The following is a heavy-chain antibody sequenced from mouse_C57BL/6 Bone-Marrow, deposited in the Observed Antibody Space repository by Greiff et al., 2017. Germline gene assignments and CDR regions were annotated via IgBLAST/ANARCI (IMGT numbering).Heavy chain of an antibody. D-gene: IGHD2-2*01. V-gene: IGHV1-81*01. J-gene: IGHJ2*01. Sequence: VQLQQSGAELARPGASVKLSCKASGYTFTSYGISWVKQRTGQGLEWIGEIYPRRGNTYYNEKFKGKATLTADKAYSTAYMELRRLTSEDSAVYFCARSGREWLPPDYWGQGTTLTVSS. CDR1: GYTFTSYG. CDR2: IYPRRGNT. CDR3: ARSGREWLPPDY.